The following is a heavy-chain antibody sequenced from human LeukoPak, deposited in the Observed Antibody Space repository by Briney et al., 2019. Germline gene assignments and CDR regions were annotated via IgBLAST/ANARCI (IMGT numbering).Heavy chain of an antibody. CDR2: IRSKANSYAT. J-gene: IGHJ4*02. V-gene: IGHV3-73*01. CDR3: TRLSVGTPPRPGDY. Sequence: GGSLRLSCAASGFTFSGSAMPWVRHASGKGLEWVGRIRSKANSYATAYAASVKGRFTISRDDSKNTAYLQMNSLKTEDTAVYYCTRLSVGTPPRPGDYWGQGTLVTVSS. CDR1: GFTFSGSA. D-gene: IGHD2-2*01.